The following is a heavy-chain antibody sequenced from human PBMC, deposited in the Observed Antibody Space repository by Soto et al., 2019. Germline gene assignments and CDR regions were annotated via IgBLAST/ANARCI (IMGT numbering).Heavy chain of an antibody. V-gene: IGHV1-8*01. CDR1: GYTFTSHD. D-gene: IGHD2-21*01. J-gene: IGHJ6*04. CDR3: ARRGLRLLSNVVSHYYYGMDV. CDR2: MNPNSGNT. Sequence: ASVKVSCNASGYTFTSHDINWVRQATGQGPEWMGWMNPNSGNTGYAQKFQGRVTMTRNTSISTAYMELSSLRSEDTAVYYCARRGLRLLSNVVSHYYYGMDVWGKGTTVTGSS.